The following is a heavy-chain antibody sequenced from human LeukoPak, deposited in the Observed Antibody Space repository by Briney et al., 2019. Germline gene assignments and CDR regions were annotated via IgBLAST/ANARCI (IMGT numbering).Heavy chain of an antibody. Sequence: SETLSLTCTVSGGSISSYYWSWIRQPPGKGLEWIGYIDYSGSTNYNPSLKSRVTISVDTSKNQFSLKLSSVTAADTAVYYCARTYCSGGSCYSDYWGQGTLVTVSS. CDR2: IDYSGST. CDR1: GGSISSYY. D-gene: IGHD2-15*01. J-gene: IGHJ4*02. CDR3: ARTYCSGGSCYSDY. V-gene: IGHV4-59*01.